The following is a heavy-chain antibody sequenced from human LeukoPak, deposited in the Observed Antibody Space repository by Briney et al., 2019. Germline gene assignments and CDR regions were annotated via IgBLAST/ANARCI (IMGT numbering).Heavy chain of an antibody. V-gene: IGHV4-4*02. CDR3: ARHVRTLVVPGPGY. Sequence: PSGTLSLTCAVSGGSISSNNWWSWVRQPPGKGLEWIGEISHSGSTGYNPSLKSRVTISVDTSKNQFSLKLTSVTAADTAVYYCARHVRTLVVPGPGYWGQGTLVTVSS. J-gene: IGHJ4*02. D-gene: IGHD2-2*01. CDR1: GGSISSNNW. CDR2: ISHSGST.